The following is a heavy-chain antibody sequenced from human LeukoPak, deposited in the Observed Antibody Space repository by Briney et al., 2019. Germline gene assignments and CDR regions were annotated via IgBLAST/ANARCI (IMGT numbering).Heavy chain of an antibody. CDR1: GYTFTGYY. CDR3: ARDGSSIAARAGDY. V-gene: IGHV1-18*04. J-gene: IGHJ4*02. CDR2: ISAYNGNT. D-gene: IGHD6-6*01. Sequence: RASVKVSCKASGYTFTGYYMHWVRQAPGQGLEWMGWISAYNGNTNYAQKLQGRVTMTTDTSTSTAYMELRSLRSDDTAVYYCARDGSSIAARAGDYWGQGTLVTVSS.